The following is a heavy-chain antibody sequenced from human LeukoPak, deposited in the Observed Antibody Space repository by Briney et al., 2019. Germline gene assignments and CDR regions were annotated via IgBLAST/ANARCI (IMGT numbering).Heavy chain of an antibody. CDR1: GFTFSDYY. Sequence: GGSLRLSCAASGFTFSDYYMSWIRQAPGKGLEWVSYISSSGSTIYYADSVKGRFTISRDNAKNSLYLQMNSLRAEDTAVYYCARAFETFSPSSSHGNYYYYVDVWGKGTTVTVSS. J-gene: IGHJ6*03. CDR2: ISSSGSTI. CDR3: ARAFETFSPSSSHGNYYYYVDV. D-gene: IGHD6-13*01. V-gene: IGHV3-11*04.